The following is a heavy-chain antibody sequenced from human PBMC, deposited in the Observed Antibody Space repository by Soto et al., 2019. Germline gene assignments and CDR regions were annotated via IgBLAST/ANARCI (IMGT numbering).Heavy chain of an antibody. CDR1: GFTFSSYG. D-gene: IGHD3-22*01. V-gene: IGHV3-23*01. J-gene: IGHJ4*02. CDR2: ISGSGGST. Sequence: GGSLRLSCAASGFTFSSYGMSWVRQAPGKGLEWVSAISGSGGSTYYADSVKGRFTISRDNSKNTLYLQMNSLRAEDTAVYYCAKHYYDSSGYYYVVPYFDYWGQATLVTVSS. CDR3: AKHYYDSSGYYYVVPYFDY.